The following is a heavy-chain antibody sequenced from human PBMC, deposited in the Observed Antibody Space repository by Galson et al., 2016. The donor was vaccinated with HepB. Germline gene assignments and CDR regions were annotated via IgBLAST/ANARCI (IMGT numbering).Heavy chain of an antibody. J-gene: IGHJ4*02. CDR2: IYYSGST. V-gene: IGHV4-39*07. D-gene: IGHD3-3*01. Sequence: SETLSLTCFVSGGSISSSSYYWGWIRQPPGKGLEWIANIYYSGSTYFNPSHKSRVTISKDMSKNHFSLRLTSVTAADTAVYYCARVKGDFWSGYPYYFDLWGQGALVTVSS. CDR1: GGSISSSSYY. CDR3: ARVKGDFWSGYPYYFDL.